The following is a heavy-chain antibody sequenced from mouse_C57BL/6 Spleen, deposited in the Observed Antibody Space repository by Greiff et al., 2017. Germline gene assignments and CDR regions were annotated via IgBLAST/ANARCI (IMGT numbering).Heavy chain of an antibody. V-gene: IGHV5-17*01. D-gene: IGHD2-3*01. CDR2: IRSGSSTI. CDR1: GFTFSDYG. Sequence: DVMLVESGGGLVKPGGSLKLSCAASGFTFSDYGMHWVRQAPEKGLEWVAYIRSGSSTIYYADTVKGRFTISRDNAKNTLFLQMTSLRSEDTAMYYCARQDGYYFYAMDYWGQGTSVTVSS. J-gene: IGHJ4*01. CDR3: ARQDGYYFYAMDY.